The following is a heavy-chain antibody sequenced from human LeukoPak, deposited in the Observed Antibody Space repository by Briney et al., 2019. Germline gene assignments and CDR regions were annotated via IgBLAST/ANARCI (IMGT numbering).Heavy chain of an antibody. CDR1: GFTFSSYW. CDR2: IWYDGSNK. V-gene: IGHV3-33*08. J-gene: IGHJ5*02. CDR3: ARGDPLDPFDP. Sequence: GGSLRLSCAASGFTFSSYWMSWVRQAPGKGLEWVAVIWYDGSNKYYADSVKGRFTISRDNSKNTLYLQMNSLRAEDTAVYYCARGDPLDPFDPWGQGTLVTVSS.